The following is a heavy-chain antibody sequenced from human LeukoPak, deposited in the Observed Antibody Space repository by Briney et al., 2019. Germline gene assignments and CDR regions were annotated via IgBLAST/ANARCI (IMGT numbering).Heavy chain of an antibody. CDR1: GFTFNNYA. D-gene: IGHD2-21*01. CDR2: ISGSGGST. CDR3: AKGISVVIAIPAPCDY. Sequence: QPGGSLRLSCAASGFTFNNYAMGWVRQAPGKGLEWVSAISGSGGSTYYADSVKGRFTISRDNSNNTLYLQMNSLRAEDTAVYYCAKGISVVIAIPAPCDYWGQGTLVTVSS. V-gene: IGHV3-23*01. J-gene: IGHJ4*02.